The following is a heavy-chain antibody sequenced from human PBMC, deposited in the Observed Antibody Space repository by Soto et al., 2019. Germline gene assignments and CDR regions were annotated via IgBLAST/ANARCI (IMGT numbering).Heavy chain of an antibody. J-gene: IGHJ3*02. CDR3: ARDEEQQLVRHAFDI. Sequence: GGSLRLSCAASGFTFSSYAMHWVRQAPGKGLEWVAVISYDGSNKYYADSVKGRFTISRDNSKNTLYLQMNSLRAEDTAVYYCARDEEQQLVRHAFDIWGQGTMVT. V-gene: IGHV3-30-3*01. D-gene: IGHD6-13*01. CDR2: ISYDGSNK. CDR1: GFTFSSYA.